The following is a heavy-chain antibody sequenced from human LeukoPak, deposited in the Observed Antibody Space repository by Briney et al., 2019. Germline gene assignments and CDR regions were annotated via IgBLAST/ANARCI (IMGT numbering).Heavy chain of an antibody. J-gene: IGHJ6*01. Sequence: GGSLRLSCAASGFTFDDYAMHWVRQAPGKGLEWVSGISWNSGSIGYADSVKGRFTISRDNAKNSLYLQMNSLRAEDTAVYYCARGEYYDFWSGYSLPRDYYYGMDVWGQGTTVTVSS. D-gene: IGHD3-3*01. CDR1: GFTFDDYA. V-gene: IGHV3-9*01. CDR2: ISWNSGSI. CDR3: ARGEYYDFWSGYSLPRDYYYGMDV.